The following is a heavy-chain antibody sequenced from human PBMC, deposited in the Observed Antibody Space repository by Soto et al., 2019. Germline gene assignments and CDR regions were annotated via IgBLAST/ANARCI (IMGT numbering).Heavy chain of an antibody. CDR2: VGSGGGPT. CDR1: GFIFSTYT. Sequence: GGSLRLSCAASGFIFSTYTMSWVRQAPGKGLEWVSVVGSGGGPTYYADSVRGRFTVSRDNSKNTLFLQMNSLSAEDTALYYCAKDRPFGATTGSTIDYWGHGALVTTSS. V-gene: IGHV3-23*01. D-gene: IGHD1-26*01. J-gene: IGHJ4*01. CDR3: AKDRPFGATTGSTIDY.